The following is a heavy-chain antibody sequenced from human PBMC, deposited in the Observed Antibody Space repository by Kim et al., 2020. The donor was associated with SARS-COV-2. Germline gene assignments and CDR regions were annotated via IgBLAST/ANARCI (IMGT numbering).Heavy chain of an antibody. J-gene: IGHJ4*02. D-gene: IGHD3-16*02. CDR3: ARHSVSLLRLGELSYYY. Sequence: GESLKISCKGSGYSFTRNWISWVRQMPGKGLEWMGRIDPSDSYTNYSPSFQGHVTISADKSISTAYLQWSSLKASDTAMYYCARHSVSLLRLGELSYYYWDQGTLVTVSS. CDR2: IDPSDSYT. V-gene: IGHV5-10-1*01. CDR1: GYSFTRNW.